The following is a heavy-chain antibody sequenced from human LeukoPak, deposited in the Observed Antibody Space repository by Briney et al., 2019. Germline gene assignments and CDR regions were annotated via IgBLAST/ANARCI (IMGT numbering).Heavy chain of an antibody. CDR2: IYYSGST. Sequence: SETVSLTCTVSGGSISRYYWSWIRQPPGKGLEWIGYIYYSGSTNYNPSLKSRVTISVDTSKNQFSLKLSSVTAADTAVYYCAKDLAEIQLWLKTFDYWGQGTLVTVSS. V-gene: IGHV4-59*01. J-gene: IGHJ4*02. D-gene: IGHD5-18*01. CDR1: GGSISRYY. CDR3: AKDLAEIQLWLKTFDY.